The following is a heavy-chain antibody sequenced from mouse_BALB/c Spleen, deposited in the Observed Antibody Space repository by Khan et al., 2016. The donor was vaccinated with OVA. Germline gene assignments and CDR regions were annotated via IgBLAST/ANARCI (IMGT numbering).Heavy chain of an antibody. J-gene: IGHJ3*01. CDR2: ISYSGNT. CDR1: GYSITSEYT. D-gene: IGHD2-4*01. V-gene: IGHV3-2*02. Sequence: VQLKESGPGLVKPSQSLSLTCTVTGYSITSEYTWNWIRQFPGNKLEWMGFISYSGNTRYNPSLKSRISITRDTSKNQFFLQLNSVTSEDTATDYCARKDYYDYDPFPYWGQGTLVTVSA. CDR3: ARKDYYDYDPFPY.